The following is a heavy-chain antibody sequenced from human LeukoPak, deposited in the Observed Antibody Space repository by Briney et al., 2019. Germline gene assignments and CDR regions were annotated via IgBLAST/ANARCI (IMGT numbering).Heavy chain of an antibody. CDR3: ARDDRVGATLDY. Sequence: GGSLRLSCAASGFTFSSYAMHWVRQAPGKGLEWVAVISYDGSNKYYADSVKGRFTISRDNSKNTLYLQMNSLRAEDTAVYYCARDDRVGATLDYWGQGTLVTVSS. V-gene: IGHV3-30-3*01. J-gene: IGHJ4*02. CDR2: ISYDGSNK. CDR1: GFTFSSYA. D-gene: IGHD1-26*01.